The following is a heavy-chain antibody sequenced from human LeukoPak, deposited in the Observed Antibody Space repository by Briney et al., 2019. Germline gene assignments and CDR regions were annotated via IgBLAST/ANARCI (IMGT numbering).Heavy chain of an antibody. CDR1: GFTVGSYA. V-gene: IGHV3-23*01. D-gene: IGHD3-9*01. CDR3: AAEYYDILTGSNYYYGMDV. J-gene: IGHJ6*02. CDR2: ISGSGGST. Sequence: PGVSLRLCCAASGFTVGSYAMSWVRQAPGKGLEWVSGISGSGGSTYYADSVKGRFAISRDNSKNTLYLQMNSLRAEDTAVYYCAAEYYDILTGSNYYYGMDVWGQGTTVTVSS.